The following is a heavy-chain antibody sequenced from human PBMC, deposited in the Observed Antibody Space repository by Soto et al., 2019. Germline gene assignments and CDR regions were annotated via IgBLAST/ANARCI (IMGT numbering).Heavy chain of an antibody. CDR1: GYSFISYG. Sequence: ASVKVSCKAAGYSFISYGIGWVRQAPGQGLEWMGWISANNGNTNYAQKVQGRVSMTTDTSTSTAYMELRSLRSDDTAVYYCATVDTSMDGVDYWGQGTLVTLSS. J-gene: IGHJ4*02. CDR2: ISANNGNT. D-gene: IGHD5-18*01. V-gene: IGHV1-18*04. CDR3: ATVDTSMDGVDY.